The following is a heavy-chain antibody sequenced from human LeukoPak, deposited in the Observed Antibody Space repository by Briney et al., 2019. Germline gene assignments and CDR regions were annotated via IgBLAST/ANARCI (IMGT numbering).Heavy chain of an antibody. V-gene: IGHV4-31*03. CDR1: GGSITSGGHY. CDR2: IYYSGTT. Sequence: SETLSLTCTVSGGSITSGGHYWSWIRQHPGKGLEWIGYIYYSGTTYYNPSLKSRVTISLGTSKNQFSLKLTSVTAADTAVYYCARLFWSGYYYFDYWGQGTLVTVSP. CDR3: ARLFWSGYYYFDY. J-gene: IGHJ4*02. D-gene: IGHD3-3*01.